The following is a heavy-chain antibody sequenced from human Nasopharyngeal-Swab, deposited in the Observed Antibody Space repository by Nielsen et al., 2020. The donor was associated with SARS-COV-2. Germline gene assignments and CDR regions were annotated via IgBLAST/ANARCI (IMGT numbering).Heavy chain of an antibody. CDR2: IRSKANSYVT. Sequence: GESLKISCAASGFTFSGSAMHWVREASGKGLEWVGRIRSKANSYVTAYAASVKGRFTISRDDSKNTAYLQMNSLKNEDTAVYYCTSRYSYGLWGQGTLVTVSS. D-gene: IGHD5-18*01. CDR3: TSRYSYGL. CDR1: GFTFSGSA. V-gene: IGHV3-73*01. J-gene: IGHJ4*02.